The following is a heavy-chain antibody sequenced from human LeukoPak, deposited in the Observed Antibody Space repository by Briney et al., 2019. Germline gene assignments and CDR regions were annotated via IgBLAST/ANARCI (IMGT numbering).Heavy chain of an antibody. J-gene: IGHJ5*02. Sequence: SETLSLTCTVSGGSISSYYWSWIRQPAGKGLEWISRIYTSGSTNYNLSLKSRVTMSVDTSKNQFSLKLSSVTAADTAVYYCARGPPYDFWSGRLFDPWGQGTLDTVSS. CDR2: IYTSGST. V-gene: IGHV4-4*07. CDR3: ARGPPYDFWSGRLFDP. CDR1: GGSISSYY. D-gene: IGHD3-3*01.